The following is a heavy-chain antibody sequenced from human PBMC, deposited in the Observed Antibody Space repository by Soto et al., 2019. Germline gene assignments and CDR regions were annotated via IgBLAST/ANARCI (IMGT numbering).Heavy chain of an antibody. J-gene: IGHJ3*01. V-gene: IGHV3-23*01. Sequence: EVQLLESGGGLVQPGGSLRLSCAASGITFINYAMSWVRQAPGKGLEWVSTISGSGDITYHADSVKGRFTISRDNSKNTLYLQMNSLRAEDTAVYYWAKSPPPADAFDFWGQGTVVTVSS. CDR1: GITFINYA. CDR3: AKSPPPADAFDF. CDR2: ISGSGDIT.